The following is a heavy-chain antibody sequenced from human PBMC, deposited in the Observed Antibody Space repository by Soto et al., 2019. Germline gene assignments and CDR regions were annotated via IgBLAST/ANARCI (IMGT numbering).Heavy chain of an antibody. CDR2: ISAYNGNT. J-gene: IGHJ4*02. V-gene: IGHV1-18*01. D-gene: IGHD2-15*01. Sequence: ASVKVSCKASGYTFTSYGISWVRQAPGQGLEWMGWISAYNGNTNYAQKLQGRVTMTTDTSTSTAYMELSSLRYEDTAVYYCASVKVYCSDTSCPDFDYWGQGTLVTVSS. CDR1: GYTFTSYG. CDR3: ASVKVYCSDTSCPDFDY.